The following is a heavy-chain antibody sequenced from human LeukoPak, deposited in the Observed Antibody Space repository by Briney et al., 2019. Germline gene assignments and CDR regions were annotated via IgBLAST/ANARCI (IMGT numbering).Heavy chain of an antibody. V-gene: IGHV3-30*18. J-gene: IGHJ4*02. CDR3: AKSGGTYCSSTSCYDYRGFDY. D-gene: IGHD2-2*01. Sequence: GGSLRLSCAASGFTFSSYGMHWVRQAPGKGLEWVAVISYDGSNKYSADSVKGRFTISRDNSKNTLYLQMNSLRAEDTAVYYCAKSGGTYCSSTSCYDYRGFDYWGQETLVTVSS. CDR1: GFTFSSYG. CDR2: ISYDGSNK.